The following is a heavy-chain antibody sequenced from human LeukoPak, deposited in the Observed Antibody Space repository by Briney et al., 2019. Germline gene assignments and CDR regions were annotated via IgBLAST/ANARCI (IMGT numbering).Heavy chain of an antibody. D-gene: IGHD3-16*02. J-gene: IGHJ4*02. CDR1: GFTFSSYA. CDR2: ISGSGGST. Sequence: GGSLRLSCAASGFTFSSYAMSWVRHAPGKGLEWVSAISGSGGSTYYADSVKGRFTISRDNPKNTLYLQMNSLRAEDTAVYYCAKDLIDSYDYVWGSYRPVDYWGQGTLVTVSS. CDR3: AKDLIDSYDYVWGSYRPVDY. V-gene: IGHV3-23*01.